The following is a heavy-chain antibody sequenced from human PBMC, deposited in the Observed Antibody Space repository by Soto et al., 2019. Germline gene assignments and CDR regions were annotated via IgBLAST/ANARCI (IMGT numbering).Heavy chain of an antibody. CDR2: IYYSGST. CDR3: ARQIGLFTVVTRVYYYYYGMDV. Sequence: PSETLSLTCTVSGGSISSSSYYWGWIRQPPGKGLEWIGSIYYSGSTYYNPSLKSRVTISVDTSKNQFSLKLSSVTAADTAVYYCARQIGLFTVVTRVYYYYYGMDVWGQGTTVTVSS. J-gene: IGHJ6*02. D-gene: IGHD2-21*02. CDR1: GGSISSSSYY. V-gene: IGHV4-39*01.